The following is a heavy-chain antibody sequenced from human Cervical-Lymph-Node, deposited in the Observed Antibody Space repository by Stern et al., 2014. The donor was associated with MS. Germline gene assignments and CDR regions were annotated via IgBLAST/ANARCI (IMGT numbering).Heavy chain of an antibody. V-gene: IGHV1-18*01. Sequence: QLVQSGAEVNKPGASVRVSCKASGYTFTSYGISWVRQAPGQGLEWMGWCIAYIGNTNYAQKLQGRGTMTTDTSTSTAYMELRSLRSDDTAVYYCARGLLGSENAFDIWGQGTMVTVSS. J-gene: IGHJ3*02. CDR2: CIAYIGNT. D-gene: IGHD2-15*01. CDR1: GYTFTSYG. CDR3: ARGLLGSENAFDI.